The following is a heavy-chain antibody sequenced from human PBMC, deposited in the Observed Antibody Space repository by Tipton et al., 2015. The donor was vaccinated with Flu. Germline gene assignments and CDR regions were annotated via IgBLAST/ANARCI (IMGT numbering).Heavy chain of an antibody. D-gene: IGHD3-10*02. CDR2: IYSSGST. V-gene: IGHV4-4*07. CDR3: ARCSGSGTDVIYDY. CDR1: GGSLSSFY. J-gene: IGHJ4*02. Sequence: TLSLTCTVSGGSLSSFYWSWIRQPAGKGLEWIGRIYSSGSTKYSPAFKSRVTLSVDTSKNQFSPNLSSVTASDTALYFCARCSGSGTDVIYDYWGQGTLVTVSS.